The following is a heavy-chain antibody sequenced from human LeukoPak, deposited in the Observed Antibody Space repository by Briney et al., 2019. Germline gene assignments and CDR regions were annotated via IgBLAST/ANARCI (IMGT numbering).Heavy chain of an antibody. V-gene: IGHV3-23*01. J-gene: IGHJ4*02. CDR2: SNSGGTST. CDR1: GFPFSDFS. D-gene: IGHD2-8*01. CDR3: AKQSYARSLGE. Sequence: GGSLRLSCATSGFPFSDFSMSWVRQAPGKGLEWISTSNSGGTSTYYAESVKGRFTISRDNSKNTLYLQMSSLRVEDTAVYYCAKQSYARSLGEGGPGTLVSVSS.